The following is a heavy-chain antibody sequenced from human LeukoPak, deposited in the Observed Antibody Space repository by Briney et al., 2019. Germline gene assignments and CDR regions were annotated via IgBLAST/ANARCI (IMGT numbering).Heavy chain of an antibody. V-gene: IGHV1-58*02. CDR2: IVVGSGNT. Sequence: SVKVSCKASGFTFTSSAMQWVRHARGQRLEWIGWIVVGSGNTNYAQKFQERVTITRDMSTSTAYMELSSLRSEDTAVYYCAAVGIGYSYEPRDYYYMDVWGKGTTVTVSS. J-gene: IGHJ6*03. CDR1: GFTFTSSA. D-gene: IGHD5-18*01. CDR3: AAVGIGYSYEPRDYYYMDV.